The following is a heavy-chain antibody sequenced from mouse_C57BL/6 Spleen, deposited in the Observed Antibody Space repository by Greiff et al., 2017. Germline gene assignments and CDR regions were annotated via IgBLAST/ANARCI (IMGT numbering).Heavy chain of an antibody. V-gene: IGHV1-69*01. CDR2: IDPSDSYT. CDR3: ARRGTVEPYYAMDY. D-gene: IGHD1-1*01. Sequence: VQLQQSGAELVMPGASVKLSCKASGYTFTSYWMHWVKQRPGQGLEWIGEIDPSDSYTNYNQKFKGKSTLTVDKSSSTAYMQLSSLTSEDSAVYYCARRGTVEPYYAMDYWGQGTSVTVSS. CDR1: GYTFTSYW. J-gene: IGHJ4*01.